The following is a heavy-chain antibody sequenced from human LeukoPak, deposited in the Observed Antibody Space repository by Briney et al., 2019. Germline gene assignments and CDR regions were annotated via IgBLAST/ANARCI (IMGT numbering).Heavy chain of an antibody. D-gene: IGHD6-19*01. J-gene: IGHJ6*03. CDR2: ISWNSGSI. Sequence: PGGSLRLSCAASGFTFDDYAMHWVRQAPGKGLEWVSGISWNSGSIGYADSVKGRFTISRDNAKNSLYLQMNSLRAEDTAVYYCARGGDSSGYYYYYYYMDVWGKGTTVTVSS. CDR1: GFTFDDYA. CDR3: ARGGDSSGYYYYYYYMDV. V-gene: IGHV3-9*01.